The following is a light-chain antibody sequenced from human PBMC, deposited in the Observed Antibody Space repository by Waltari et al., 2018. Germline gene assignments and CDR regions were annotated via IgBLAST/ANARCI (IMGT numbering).Light chain of an antibody. CDR2: YDR. Sequence: SYVVTQPPSVSVAPGETDTITCGGDNIGTYSVHWYQQKAGQAPGLVIFYDRDRPSGIPDRFSGSNSGNTATLTISRVEAGDEARYYCHVWHPHVDPGVFGTGTEVTVL. CDR3: HVWHPHVDPGV. CDR1: NIGTYS. V-gene: IGLV3-21*04. J-gene: IGLJ1*01.